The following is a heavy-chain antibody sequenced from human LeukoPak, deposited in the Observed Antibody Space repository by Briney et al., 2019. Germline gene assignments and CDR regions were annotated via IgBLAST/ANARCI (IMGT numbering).Heavy chain of an antibody. V-gene: IGHV1-69*13. CDR2: IIPIFGTA. J-gene: IGHJ6*03. CDR1: GGTFSSYA. CDR3: ARWTSSGWSGGYYYYYMDV. D-gene: IGHD6-19*01. Sequence: ASVKVSCKASGGTFSSYAISWVRQAPGQGLEWMGGIIPIFGTANYAQKFQGRVTITADESTSTAYMELSSLRSEDTAVYYCARWTSSGWSGGYYYYYMDVWGKGTTVTVSS.